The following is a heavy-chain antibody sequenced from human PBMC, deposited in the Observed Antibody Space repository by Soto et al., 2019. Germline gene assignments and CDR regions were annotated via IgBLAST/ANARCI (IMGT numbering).Heavy chain of an antibody. CDR3: ARGDYGSGSFSGMDV. CDR2: IYYSGST. D-gene: IGHD3-10*01. J-gene: IGHJ6*02. V-gene: IGHV4-31*03. Sequence: QVQLQESGPGLVKPSQTLSLTCTVSGGSISSGGYYWSWIRQHPGKGLEWIGYIYYSGSTYYNPSLKSRVTISVDTSKNHFSLRLSSVTAADTAVYYCARGDYGSGSFSGMDVWGQGATVAVSS. CDR1: GGSISSGGYY.